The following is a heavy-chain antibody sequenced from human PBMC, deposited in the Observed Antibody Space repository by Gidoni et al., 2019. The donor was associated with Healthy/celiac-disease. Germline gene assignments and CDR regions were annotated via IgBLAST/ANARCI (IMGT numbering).Heavy chain of an antibody. Sequence: QVQLVQSGAEVKKPGASVKVSCTASGYTFTSYYMHWVRQAPGQGLEWMGIINPSGGSTSYAQKFQGRVTMTRDTSTSTVYMELSSLRSEDTAVYYCARDVGAAGHFDYWGQGTLVTVSS. J-gene: IGHJ4*02. V-gene: IGHV1-46*01. D-gene: IGHD6-13*01. CDR3: ARDVGAAGHFDY. CDR2: INPSGGST. CDR1: GYTFTSYY.